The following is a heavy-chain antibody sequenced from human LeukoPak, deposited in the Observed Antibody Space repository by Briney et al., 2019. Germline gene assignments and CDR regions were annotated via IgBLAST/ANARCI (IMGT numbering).Heavy chain of an antibody. J-gene: IGHJ4*02. D-gene: IGHD6-19*01. CDR3: AKDLAVAADY. V-gene: IGHV3-23*01. CDR1: GFTFSSYA. Sequence: GGSLRLSCAAPGFTFSSYAMSWVRQAPGKGLEWVSAISGSGGSTYYADSVKGRFTISRDNFKNTLYMQMNSLRAAERAVYYCAKDLAVAADYWGQVALVTVSS. CDR2: ISGSGGST.